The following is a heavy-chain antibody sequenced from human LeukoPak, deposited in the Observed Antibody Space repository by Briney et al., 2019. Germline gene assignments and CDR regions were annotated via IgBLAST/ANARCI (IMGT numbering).Heavy chain of an antibody. CDR1: GGSISSSSYF. Sequence: PSATLSLTCTVSGGSISSSSYFWGWIRQPPGKGLEWIGSINYSGNTYYNPSLKSRVTISVDTSRNQFSLRLSSVTAADTAVYYCASPSISSSTYDYWGQGTLVTVSS. V-gene: IGHV4-39*01. J-gene: IGHJ4*02. CDR2: INYSGNT. CDR3: ASPSISSSTYDY. D-gene: IGHD6-6*01.